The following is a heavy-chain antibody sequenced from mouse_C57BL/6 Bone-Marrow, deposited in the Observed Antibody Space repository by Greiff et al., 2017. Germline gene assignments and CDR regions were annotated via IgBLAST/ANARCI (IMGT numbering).Heavy chain of an antibody. CDR3: TTGSLYFDY. J-gene: IGHJ2*01. CDR2: IDPENGDT. Sequence: VHVKQSGAELVRPGASVKLSCTASGFNIKDDYMHWVKQRPEQGLEWIGWIDPENGDTEYASKFQGKATITAYTSTNTAYLQLSSLTSEDTAVYYCTTGSLYFDYWGQGTTLTVSS. V-gene: IGHV14-4*01. D-gene: IGHD6-2*01. CDR1: GFNIKDDY.